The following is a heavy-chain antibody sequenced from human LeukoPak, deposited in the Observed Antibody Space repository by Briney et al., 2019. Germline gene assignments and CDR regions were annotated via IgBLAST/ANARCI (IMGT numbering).Heavy chain of an antibody. Sequence: GASVKVSRKASGYTFNNHYMYWVRQAPGQGPEWMGVINPSGGSTSYAQKFQGRVTMTRDTSTRTVYMEVNSLRSGDTAVYYCARQGTYSSAIGMGYWGQGTLVTVSS. CDR2: INPSGGST. D-gene: IGHD6-19*01. J-gene: IGHJ4*02. CDR3: ARQGTYSSAIGMGY. V-gene: IGHV1-46*02. CDR1: GYTFNNHY.